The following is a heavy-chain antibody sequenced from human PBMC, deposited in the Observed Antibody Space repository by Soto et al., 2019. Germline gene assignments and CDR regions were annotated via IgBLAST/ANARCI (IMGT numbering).Heavy chain of an antibody. Sequence: QVQLQESGPGLVKPSETLSLTCTVSGGSISSYYWSWIRQPPGKGLEWIGYIYYSGSTNYNPSLKRRVTISVDPSKNQFSLKLSSVTAADTAVYYCARLTSCYSCWFDPWGQGTLVTVSS. CDR3: ARLTSCYSCWFDP. CDR1: GGSISSYY. J-gene: IGHJ5*02. CDR2: IYYSGST. D-gene: IGHD2-15*01. V-gene: IGHV4-59*01.